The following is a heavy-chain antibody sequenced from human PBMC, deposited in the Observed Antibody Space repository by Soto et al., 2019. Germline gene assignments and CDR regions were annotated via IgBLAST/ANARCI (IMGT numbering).Heavy chain of an antibody. V-gene: IGHV1-69*13. CDR1: GCTFSSYA. Sequence: GVSVKGSCKASGCTFSSYASSWVRQAPGQGLEWMGGIIPIFGTANYAQKFQGRVTITADESTSTAYRELSSLRSEDTAVYYCARDLGQGDFDYWGQGTLVTVSS. D-gene: IGHD3-16*01. J-gene: IGHJ4*02. CDR2: IIPIFGTA. CDR3: ARDLGQGDFDY.